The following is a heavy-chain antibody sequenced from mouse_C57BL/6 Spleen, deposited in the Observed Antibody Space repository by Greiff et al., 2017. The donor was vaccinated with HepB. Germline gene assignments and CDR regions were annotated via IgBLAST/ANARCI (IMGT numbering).Heavy chain of an antibody. CDR3: ARDEAHYYGSSYYYAMDY. J-gene: IGHJ4*01. CDR2: IYPGSGNT. V-gene: IGHV1-76*01. Sequence: VQLQQSGAELVRPGASVKLSCKASGYTFTDYYINWVKQRPGQGLEWIARIYPGSGNTYYNEKFKGKATLTAEKSSSTAYMQLSSLTSEDSAVYFCARDEAHYYGSSYYYAMDYWCQGTSVTVSS. CDR1: GYTFTDYY. D-gene: IGHD1-1*01.